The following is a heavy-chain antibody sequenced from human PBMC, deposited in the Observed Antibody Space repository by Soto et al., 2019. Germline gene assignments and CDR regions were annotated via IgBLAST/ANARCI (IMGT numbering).Heavy chain of an antibody. Sequence: GASVKVSCKASGGTFSSYTISWVRQAPGQGLEWMGRIIPILGIANYAQKFQGRVTITADKSTSTVYMELSSLRSEDTAVYYCARGIAAAGKEDYYYGMDVWGQGTTVTVSS. CDR3: ARGIAAAGKEDYYYGMDV. CDR1: GGTFSSYT. D-gene: IGHD6-13*01. J-gene: IGHJ6*02. V-gene: IGHV1-69*02. CDR2: IIPILGIA.